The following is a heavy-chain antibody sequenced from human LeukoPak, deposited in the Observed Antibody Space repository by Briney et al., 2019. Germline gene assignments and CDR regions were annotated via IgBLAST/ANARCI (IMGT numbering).Heavy chain of an antibody. D-gene: IGHD3-22*01. CDR2: ISSSSSYI. Sequence: PGGSLRLSCAASGFTFSSYSMNWVRQAPGKGLEWVSSISSSSSYIYYADSVKGRFTISRDNAKNSLYLQMNSLRAEDTAVYYCAREKEGDSSAPGAYWGQGTLVTVSS. J-gene: IGHJ4*02. V-gene: IGHV3-21*01. CDR1: GFTFSSYS. CDR3: AREKEGDSSAPGAY.